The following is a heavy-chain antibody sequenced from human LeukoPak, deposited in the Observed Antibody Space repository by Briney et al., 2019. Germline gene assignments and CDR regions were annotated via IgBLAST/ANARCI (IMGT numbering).Heavy chain of an antibody. Sequence: PSETLSLTCAVSGYSISSGYYWGWIRQPPGKGLEWIGSIYHSGSTYYNPSLKRRVIISVDTSKNQFSLKLSSVTAADTAVYYCVCRGYSGYDPIDYWGQGTLVTVSS. D-gene: IGHD5-12*01. J-gene: IGHJ4*02. CDR2: IYHSGST. CDR3: VCRGYSGYDPIDY. V-gene: IGHV4-38-2*01. CDR1: GYSISSGYY.